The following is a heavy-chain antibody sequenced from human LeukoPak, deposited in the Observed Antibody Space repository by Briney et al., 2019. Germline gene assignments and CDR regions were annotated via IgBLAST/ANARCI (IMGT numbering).Heavy chain of an antibody. V-gene: IGHV4-31*03. CDR1: GGSISSGGYF. Sequence: PSETLSLTCTVSGGSISSGGYFWSWIRQHPGKGLEWIGFMYYSGSTYYNPSLKRRVTTSVDTSKNQFSLKLSSVTAADTAVYYCARGDDSSGYSAFDIWGQGTMVTVSS. CDR2: MYYSGST. CDR3: ARGDDSSGYSAFDI. J-gene: IGHJ3*02. D-gene: IGHD3-22*01.